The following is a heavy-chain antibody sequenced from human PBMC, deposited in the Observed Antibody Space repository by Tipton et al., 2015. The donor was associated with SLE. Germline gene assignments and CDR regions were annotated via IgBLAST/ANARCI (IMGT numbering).Heavy chain of an antibody. CDR3: ARDVTVAYFGMDV. V-gene: IGHV4-4*09. CDR1: GGSISSHY. J-gene: IGHJ6*02. Sequence: TLSLTCTVSGGSISSHYWSWIRQPPGKGLEWIGYIYTSGSTNYNPSLKSRVTISVDTSKNQFSLKLSSVTAADTTVYYCARDVTVAYFGMDVWGQGTTVTVSS. D-gene: IGHD2-15*01. CDR2: IYTSGST.